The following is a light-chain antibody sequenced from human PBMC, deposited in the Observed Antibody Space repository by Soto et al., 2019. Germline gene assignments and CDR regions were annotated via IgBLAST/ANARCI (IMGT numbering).Light chain of an antibody. CDR1: QDIRGA. CDR2: DVS. CDR3: QQFNIYPIT. J-gene: IGKJ5*01. V-gene: IGKV1-13*02. Sequence: AIQVTQSPSSLSASVGDRVTITCRASQDIRGALAWYQQKPGKAPKLLIYDVSTVQSGVPSRFSGRGSGTEFPLTITRLQPEDFATYYCQQFNIYPITFGQGTRLDI.